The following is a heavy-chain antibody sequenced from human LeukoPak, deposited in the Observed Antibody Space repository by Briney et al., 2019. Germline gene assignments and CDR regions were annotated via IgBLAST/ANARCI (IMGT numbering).Heavy chain of an antibody. Sequence: SVKVSCKASGGTFSSYAISWVRQAPGQGREWMGGIIPIFGTANYAQKFQGRVTITTDESTSTAYMELSSLRSEDTAVYYCAGRYCSSTSCPFDYWGQGTLVTVSS. CDR1: GGTFSSYA. CDR2: IIPIFGTA. V-gene: IGHV1-69*05. D-gene: IGHD2-2*01. J-gene: IGHJ4*02. CDR3: AGRYCSSTSCPFDY.